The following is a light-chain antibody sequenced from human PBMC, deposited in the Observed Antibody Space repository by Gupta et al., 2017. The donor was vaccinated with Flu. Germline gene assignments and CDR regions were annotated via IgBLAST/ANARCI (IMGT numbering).Light chain of an antibody. CDR1: NIGGKI. CDR2: DNS. Sequence: SYVLTQPPSVSVPPGQTAKITCGGNNIGGKIVNWYQQKPGQAPVLVGYDNSDRTSGIPERVSGSNSANTATLTIGRVEAGDEADDYCQVWDTPTDYSIFGGGTKLTVL. V-gene: IGLV3-21*02. J-gene: IGLJ2*01. CDR3: QVWDTPTDYSI.